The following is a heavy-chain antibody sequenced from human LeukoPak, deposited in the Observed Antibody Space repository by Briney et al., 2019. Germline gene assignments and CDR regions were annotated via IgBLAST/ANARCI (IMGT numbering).Heavy chain of an antibody. CDR1: GFTFSGYW. J-gene: IGHJ4*02. CDR2: IYTDGSRT. Sequence: PGRSLRLSCAASGFTFSGYWMHWVRQAPGKGLVWVSRIYTDGSRTNYADSVWGRFTISRDNAKNTLYLQLDSLRAEDTAVYYCARGDHVGYFLDYWGQGTLVTVSS. CDR3: ARGDHVGYFLDY. D-gene: IGHD1-26*01. V-gene: IGHV3-74*01.